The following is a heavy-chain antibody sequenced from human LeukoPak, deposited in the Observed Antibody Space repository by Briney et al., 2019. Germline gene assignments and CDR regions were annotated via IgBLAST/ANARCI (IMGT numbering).Heavy chain of an antibody. CDR3: ASLLSSGYYSDAFDI. CDR2: ISAYNGNT. J-gene: IGHJ3*02. V-gene: IGHV1-18*01. CDR1: GYTFTSYG. D-gene: IGHD3-22*01. Sequence: EASVKVSCKASGYTFTSYGISWVRQAPGQGLEWMGWISAYNGNTNYAQKLQGRVTMTTDTSTSTAYMELSSLRSEDTAVYYCASLLSSGYYSDAFDIWGQGTMVTVSS.